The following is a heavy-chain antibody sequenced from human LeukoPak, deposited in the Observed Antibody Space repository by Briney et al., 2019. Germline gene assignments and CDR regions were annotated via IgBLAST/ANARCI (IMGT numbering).Heavy chain of an antibody. D-gene: IGHD2-2*01. CDR1: GYTFTSYG. Sequence: GASVKVSCKASGYTFTSYGISWVRQAPGQGLEWMGWISAYNGNTNYAQKLQGRVTMTTDTSTSTAYMELRSLRSDDTAVYYCARKEYCSSTSCPVGEDSFDPWGQGTLVTVSS. V-gene: IGHV1-18*01. CDR3: ARKEYCSSTSCPVGEDSFDP. J-gene: IGHJ5*02. CDR2: ISAYNGNT.